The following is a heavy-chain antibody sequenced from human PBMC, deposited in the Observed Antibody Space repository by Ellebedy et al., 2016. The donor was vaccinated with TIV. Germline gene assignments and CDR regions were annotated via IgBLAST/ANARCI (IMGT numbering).Heavy chain of an antibody. D-gene: IGHD4-23*01. J-gene: IGHJ4*02. CDR2: IWSDGTTK. CDR3: AREIIYGGYYFDY. Sequence: GGSLRPSXAASGFTFSSYGMHWVRQAPGKGLEWVAVIWSDGTTKYYSDSVKGRFTISRDNSKNTLYLQMNSLRAEDTAVYYCAREIIYGGYYFDYWGQGTLVTVSS. CDR1: GFTFSSYG. V-gene: IGHV3-33*01.